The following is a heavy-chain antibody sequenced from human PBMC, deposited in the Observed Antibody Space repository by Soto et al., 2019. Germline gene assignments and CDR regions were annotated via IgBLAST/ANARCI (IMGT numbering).Heavy chain of an antibody. CDR3: ARSSSTTRPANWFDP. J-gene: IGHJ5*02. V-gene: IGHV4-31*03. D-gene: IGHD6-6*01. CDR2: IYYSGST. Sequence: QVQLQESGPGLVKPSQNLSLTCTVSGGSISSGGYYWSWIRQHPGKGLEWIGYIYYSGSTYYNPALTCRLPTSVDTSKSQFSLKLISVTAADTAVYYCARSSSTTRPANWFDPWGQGTLVTVSS. CDR1: GGSISSGGYY.